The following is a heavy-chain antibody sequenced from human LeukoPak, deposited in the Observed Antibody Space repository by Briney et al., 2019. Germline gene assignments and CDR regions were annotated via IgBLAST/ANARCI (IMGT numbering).Heavy chain of an antibody. CDR2: IYYSGST. CDR1: GGSISSDC. J-gene: IGHJ4*02. CDR3: ASRPAGSTWYGVFDY. V-gene: IGHV4-59*01. Sequence: SETLSLTCTVSGGSISSDCWSWIWQPPGQGLDRMGYIYYSGSTNYNPCLKSRVPMSLDTSRDQFSLRLTSVTAADTAIYYCASRPAGSTWYGVFDYWSQGTLVTVSS. D-gene: IGHD6-13*01.